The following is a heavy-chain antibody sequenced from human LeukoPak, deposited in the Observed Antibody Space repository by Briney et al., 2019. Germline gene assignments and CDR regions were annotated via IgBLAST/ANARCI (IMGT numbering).Heavy chain of an antibody. CDR2: ISAYNGNT. CDR1: GYTFTSYG. J-gene: IGHJ5*02. CDR3: ARNFDYYDSSGVNWFDP. Sequence: ASVKVSCKASGYTFTSYGISWVRQAPGQGLEWMGWISAYNGNTNYAQKLQGRVTMTTDTSTSTAYMELRSLRSDDTAVYYCARNFDYYDSSGVNWFDPWGQGTLVTVSS. V-gene: IGHV1-18*01. D-gene: IGHD3-22*01.